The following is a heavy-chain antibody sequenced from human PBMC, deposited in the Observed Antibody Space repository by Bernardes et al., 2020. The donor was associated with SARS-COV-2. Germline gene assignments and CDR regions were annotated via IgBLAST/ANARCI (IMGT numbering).Heavy chain of an antibody. CDR3: ARDHLYYDTLIGWIDQYYFDS. J-gene: IGHJ4*02. CDR2: ISSSDGTV. D-gene: IGHD3-9*01. CDR1: GFTFSNYN. V-gene: IGHV3-48*01. Sequence: GGSLIRSCVASGFTFSNYNMNWVRQAPGQGLQWLSKISSSDGTVTYADSVKGRFTMSRDNAKNTVSLEMSSLRPDDTALYYCARDHLYYDTLIGWIDQYYFDSWGQGTLVTVSS.